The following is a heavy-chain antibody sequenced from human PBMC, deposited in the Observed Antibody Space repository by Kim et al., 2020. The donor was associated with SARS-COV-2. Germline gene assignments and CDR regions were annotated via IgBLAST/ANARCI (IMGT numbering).Heavy chain of an antibody. D-gene: IGHD3-10*01. CDR2: VNPSGGNT. CDR1: GYTFTSYY. CDR3: ARRRITMVRGVTSGWFDH. Sequence: ASVKVSCKASGYTFTSYYMHWVRQAPGQGLEWMGIVNPSGGNTNYAQKFQGRVTMTTDTSTSTAYMELSSLRSEDTAVYYCARRRITMVRGVTSGWFDHWGQGTLVTVSS. J-gene: IGHJ5*02. V-gene: IGHV1-46*01.